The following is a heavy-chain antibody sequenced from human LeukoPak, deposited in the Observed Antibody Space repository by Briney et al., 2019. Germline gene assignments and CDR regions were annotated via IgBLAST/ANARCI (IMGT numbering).Heavy chain of an antibody. CDR3: ARIAASSGWFIDY. CDR1: GGSISSYY. D-gene: IGHD6-19*01. CDR2: IYYSGST. J-gene: IGHJ4*02. Sequence: SETLSLTCTVSGGSISSYYWSWIRQPPGKGLEWIGYIYYSGSTNYNPSLKSRVTISVDTSKNQFSLKLSSVTAADTAVYYCARIAASSGWFIDYWGQGTLVTVSS. V-gene: IGHV4-59*01.